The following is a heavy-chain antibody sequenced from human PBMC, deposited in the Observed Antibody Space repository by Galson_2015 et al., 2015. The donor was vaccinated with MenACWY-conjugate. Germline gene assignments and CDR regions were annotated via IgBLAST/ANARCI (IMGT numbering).Heavy chain of an antibody. CDR1: GASITSYY. CDR2: IYYSGST. D-gene: IGHD2-15*01. V-gene: IGHV4-59*01. CDR3: AVLPASFPHHFDY. Sequence: ETLSLTCTVSGASITSYYWSWIRQPPGKGLEWIGYIYYSGSTNYNTSLKSRVTMSVDTYKNQFSLKLNSVTAADTAVYYCAVLPASFPHHFDYWGQGTLVTVSS. J-gene: IGHJ4*02.